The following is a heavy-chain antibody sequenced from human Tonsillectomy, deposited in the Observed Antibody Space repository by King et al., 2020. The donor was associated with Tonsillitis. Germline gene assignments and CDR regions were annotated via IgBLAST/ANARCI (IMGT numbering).Heavy chain of an antibody. CDR2: TKSKTDGGTT. Sequence: VQLVESGGGLVKPGGSLRLSCAASGFTFSNAWMSWVRQAPGKGLEWVGRTKSKTDGGTTDYNAPVKCRFTISRHDSKNTLYLQMNSLKTEDTAVYYCTTDVTSSHDYWGQGTLVTVSS. CDR1: GFTFSNAW. D-gene: IGHD6-13*01. V-gene: IGHV3-15*01. J-gene: IGHJ4*02. CDR3: TTDVTSSHDY.